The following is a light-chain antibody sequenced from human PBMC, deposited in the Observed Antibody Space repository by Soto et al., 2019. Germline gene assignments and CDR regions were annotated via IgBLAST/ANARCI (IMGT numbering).Light chain of an antibody. V-gene: IGKV1-5*03. CDR2: KAS. CDR1: QSISSW. Sequence: DIQMTQSPSTLYASVGDRVTITCRASQSISSWLAWYQQKPGKAPKLLIYKASSLESGVPSRFCGSESGTEFTLTISSLQPDDFATYYCQQYDTYARTFGQGTKLEI. CDR3: QQYDTYART. J-gene: IGKJ2*01.